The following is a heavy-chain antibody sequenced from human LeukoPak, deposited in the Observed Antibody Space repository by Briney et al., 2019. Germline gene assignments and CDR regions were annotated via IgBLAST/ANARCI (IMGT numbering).Heavy chain of an antibody. D-gene: IGHD6-19*01. CDR3: ARDKYSSGWFYFDY. CDR1: GFTFSTYA. V-gene: IGHV3-23*01. J-gene: IGHJ4*02. Sequence: SGGSLRLSCAASGFTFSTYAMSWVRQAPGKGLEWVSSFSGSGGSTYYADSVKGRFTISRDNSKNTLYLQMNSLRAEDTAVYYCARDKYSSGWFYFDYWGQGSLVTVSS. CDR2: FSGSGGST.